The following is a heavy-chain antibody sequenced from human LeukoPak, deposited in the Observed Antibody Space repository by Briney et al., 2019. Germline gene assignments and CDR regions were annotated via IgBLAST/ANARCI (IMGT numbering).Heavy chain of an antibody. V-gene: IGHV3-7*05. CDR2: IKEDGSEK. Sequence: PGGSLRLSCAASGFTFSNYWMTWVRQAPGKGLQWVAHIKEDGSEKYYVDSVMGRFTISRDNAKTSLYLQMNSLRVEDTAVYYCVRWNSGWEFDYWGQGTLVTASS. CDR3: VRWNSGWEFDY. D-gene: IGHD6-19*01. J-gene: IGHJ4*02. CDR1: GFTFSNYW.